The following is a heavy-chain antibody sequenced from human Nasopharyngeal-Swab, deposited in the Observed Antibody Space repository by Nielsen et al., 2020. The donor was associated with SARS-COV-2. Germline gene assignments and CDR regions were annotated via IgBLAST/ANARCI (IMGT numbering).Heavy chain of an antibody. D-gene: IGHD4-17*01. CDR2: IYYSGST. V-gene: IGHV4-39*01. J-gene: IGHJ3*02. Sequence: IRQPPGKGLEWIGSIYYSGSTYYNASLKSRVTISVDTSKNQFSLKLSSVTAADTAVYYCARGGPYGLMLLISSAFDIWGQGTMVTVSS. CDR3: ARGGPYGLMLLISSAFDI.